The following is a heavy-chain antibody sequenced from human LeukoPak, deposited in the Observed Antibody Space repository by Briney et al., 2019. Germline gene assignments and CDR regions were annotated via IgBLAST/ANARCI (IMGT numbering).Heavy chain of an antibody. J-gene: IGHJ4*02. D-gene: IGHD4-17*01. CDR3: GRRAGEYWQPCDY. CDR1: GFTVSINS. Sequence: PGGSLRLSCTVSGFTVSINSMSWVRQAPGKGLEWVSFIYSGGNTHYSDSVKGRFTISRDNSKNTLYLQMNSVGAGDTAGDYGGRRAGEYWQPCDYWGQGTRVSVS. CDR2: IYSGGNT. V-gene: IGHV3-53*01.